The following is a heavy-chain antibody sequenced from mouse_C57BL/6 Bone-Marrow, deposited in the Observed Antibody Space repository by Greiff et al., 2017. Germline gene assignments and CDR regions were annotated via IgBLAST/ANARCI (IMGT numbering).Heavy chain of an antibody. V-gene: IGHV5-9-1*02. CDR3: TRDRHYGSSWFAY. J-gene: IGHJ3*01. D-gene: IGHD1-1*01. Sequence: EVKVVESGEGLVKPGGSLKLSCAASGFTFSSYAMSWVRQTPEKRLEWVAYISSGGDYIYYADTVKGRFTISRDNARNTLYLQMRSLKSEDTAMYYCTRDRHYGSSWFAYWGQGTLVTVSA. CDR2: ISSGGDYI. CDR1: GFTFSSYA.